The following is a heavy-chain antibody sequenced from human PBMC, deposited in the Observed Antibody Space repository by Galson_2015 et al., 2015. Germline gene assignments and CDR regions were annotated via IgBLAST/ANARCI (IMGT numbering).Heavy chain of an antibody. CDR1: GYTFTSYG. V-gene: IGHV1-18*01. CDR3: ARASGGSYAATNDY. J-gene: IGHJ4*02. Sequence: SVKVSCKASGYTFTSYGINWVRQAPGQGLEWMGWISADNGNTNYAQKVQDRVTMTTDTSTTTAYMELRRLRSDDTAVYYCARASGGSYAATNDYWGQGTLVTVSS. CDR2: ISADNGNT. D-gene: IGHD1-26*01.